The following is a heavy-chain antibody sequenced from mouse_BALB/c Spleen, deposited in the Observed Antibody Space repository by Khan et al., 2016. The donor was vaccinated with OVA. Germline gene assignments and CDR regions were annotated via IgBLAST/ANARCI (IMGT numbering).Heavy chain of an antibody. V-gene: IGHV1S135*01. CDR2: IDPFSGGT. Sequence: VQLKESGPELMKPGASVKISCKASGYSFTSYYIHWVMQSPGKSLEWIGYIDPFSGGTTYNQKFKGKATLTVDKSSSKAYIHLSNLTSEDSAVYYCTRHGYVCWFTYWGQGTLVTVSA. D-gene: IGHD2-2*01. CDR3: TRHGYVCWFTY. CDR1: GYSFTSYY. J-gene: IGHJ3*01.